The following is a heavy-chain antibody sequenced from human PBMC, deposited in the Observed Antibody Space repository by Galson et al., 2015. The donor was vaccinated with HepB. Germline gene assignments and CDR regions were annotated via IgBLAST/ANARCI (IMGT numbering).Heavy chain of an antibody. CDR2: ISSSSTTI. J-gene: IGHJ3*01. V-gene: IGHV3-48*04. CDR3: TRDQRAVTDHDAFDV. CDR1: GFTFSSYS. Sequence: SLRLSCAASGFTFSSYSMNWVRQAPGKGLEWVSFISSSSTTIYYADSVKGRFTTSRDNGKNTLYLEMSSLKVEDTAVYYCTRDQRAVTDHDAFDVWGQGTMVAVSS.